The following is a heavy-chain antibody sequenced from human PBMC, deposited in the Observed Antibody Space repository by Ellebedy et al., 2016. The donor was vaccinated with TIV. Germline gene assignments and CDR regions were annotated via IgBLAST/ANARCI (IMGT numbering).Heavy chain of an antibody. CDR3: AKDQVAGDGRWVFDS. CDR1: GFTFSSFA. V-gene: IGHV3-23*01. D-gene: IGHD5-24*01. Sequence: PGGSLRLSCAASGFTFSSFAMGWVRQTPGKGLEGVSGLYGSGRCIFYSDSVRGRFTVSRDNSKNTLYLHMNSLSVEDTAIYYCAKDQVAGDGRWVFDSWGQGTVVTVSS. CDR2: LYGSGRCI. J-gene: IGHJ3*01.